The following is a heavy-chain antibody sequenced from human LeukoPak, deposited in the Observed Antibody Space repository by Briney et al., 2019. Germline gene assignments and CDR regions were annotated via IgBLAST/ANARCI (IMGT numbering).Heavy chain of an antibody. CDR1: GFTFSNYA. D-gene: IGHD3-9*01. CDR2: ISYDGIDI. CDR3: AKASAAVYYDILTGYFDY. Sequence: GGSLRLSCRASGFTFSNYAINWVRQAPGKGLEWVAAISYDGIDIAYADSVRGRFTISRDNPKSTLYLQMNSLRAEDTAVYYCAKASAAVYYDILTGYFDYWGQGTLVTVSS. J-gene: IGHJ4*02. V-gene: IGHV3-30*18.